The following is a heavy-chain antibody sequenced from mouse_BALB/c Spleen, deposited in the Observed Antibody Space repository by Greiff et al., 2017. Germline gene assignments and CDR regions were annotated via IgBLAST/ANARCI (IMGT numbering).Heavy chain of an antibody. CDR1: GFSLTSYG. J-gene: IGHJ4*01. Sequence: VKLVESGPGLVAPSQSLSITCTVSGFSLTSYGVHWVRQPPGKGLEWLGVIWAGGSTNYNSALMSRLSISKDNSKSQVFLKMNSLQTDDTAMYYCAGLDGYYAMDYWGQGTSVTVSS. CDR3: AGLDGYYAMDY. CDR2: IWAGGST. V-gene: IGHV2-9*02.